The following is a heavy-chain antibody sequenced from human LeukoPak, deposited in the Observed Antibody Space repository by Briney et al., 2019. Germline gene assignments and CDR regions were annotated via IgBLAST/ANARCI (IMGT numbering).Heavy chain of an antibody. J-gene: IGHJ4*02. Sequence: PGGSLRLSCAASGFTFSSYSMNWVRQAPGKGLEWVSSISSSSSYIYYADSVKGRFTISRDNAKNSLYLQMNSLRAEDTAVYYCARVDSSGWYLVGYFDYWGQGTLVTVSS. CDR2: ISSSSSYI. V-gene: IGHV3-21*01. CDR3: ARVDSSGWYLVGYFDY. CDR1: GFTFSSYS. D-gene: IGHD6-19*01.